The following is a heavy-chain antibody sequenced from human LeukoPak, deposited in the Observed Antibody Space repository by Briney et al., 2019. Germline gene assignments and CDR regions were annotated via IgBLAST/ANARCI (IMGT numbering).Heavy chain of an antibody. J-gene: IGHJ6*02. D-gene: IGHD3-10*01. CDR2: INPNSGGT. CDR3: ARSYGSGSYYNQLRYYYYGMDV. Sequence: GASVKVSCKASGYTFTGYYMHWVRQAPGQGLEWMGWINPNSGGTDYAQKFQGRVTMTRDTSISTAYMELSRLRSDDTAVYYCARSYGSGSYYNQLRYYYYGMDVWGQGTTVTVSS. V-gene: IGHV1-2*02. CDR1: GYTFTGYY.